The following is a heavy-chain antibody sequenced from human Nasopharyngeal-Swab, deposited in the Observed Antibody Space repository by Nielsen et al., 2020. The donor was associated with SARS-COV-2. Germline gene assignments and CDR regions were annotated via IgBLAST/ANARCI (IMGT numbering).Heavy chain of an antibody. CDR2: INSDGSSK. D-gene: IGHD6-19*01. CDR1: GFTFRRYW. CDR3: ARALYSSGWYLDY. J-gene: IGHJ4*02. V-gene: IGHV3-74*01. Sequence: GESLKIFCAAYGFTFRRYWMEWVRQAPGEGLVWVARINSDGSSKSYADSVKGRFTISRDNAKNTLYLQMNSLRAEDTAVYYCARALYSSGWYLDYWGQGTLVTVSS.